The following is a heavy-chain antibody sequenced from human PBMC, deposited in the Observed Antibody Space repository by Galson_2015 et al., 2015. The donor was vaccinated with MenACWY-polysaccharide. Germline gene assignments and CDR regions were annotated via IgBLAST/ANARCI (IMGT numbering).Heavy chain of an antibody. CDR3: ARGSVAGKTGWWFDP. J-gene: IGHJ5*02. CDR2: ISYDGSNK. D-gene: IGHD6-19*01. Sequence: SLRLSCAASGFTFSSYAMHWVRQAPGKGLEWVAVISYDGSNKYYADSVKGRFTISRDNSKNTLYLQMNSLRAEDTAVYYCARGSVAGKTGWWFDPWGQGTLVIVSS. CDR1: GFTFSSYA. V-gene: IGHV3-30-3*01.